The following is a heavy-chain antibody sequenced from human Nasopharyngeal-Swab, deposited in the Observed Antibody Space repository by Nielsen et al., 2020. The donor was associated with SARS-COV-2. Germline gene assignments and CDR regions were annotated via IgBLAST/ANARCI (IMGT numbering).Heavy chain of an antibody. J-gene: IGHJ4*02. D-gene: IGHD6-13*01. CDR1: GGSISSYY. Sequence: SETLSLTCTVSGGSISSYYWSWIRQPPGKGLEWIGYIYYSGSTNYNPSLKSRVTISVDTSKNQFSLKLSSVTAADTAVYYCARVGYSSSWSRWGYYLDYWGQGTLVTVSS. CDR3: ARVGYSSSWSRWGYYLDY. CDR2: IYYSGST. V-gene: IGHV4-59*01.